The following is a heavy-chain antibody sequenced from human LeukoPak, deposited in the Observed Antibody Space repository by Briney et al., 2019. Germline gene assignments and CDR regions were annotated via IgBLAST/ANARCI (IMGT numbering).Heavy chain of an antibody. CDR2: INEAGSVT. CDR3: ATDSGYNAFDV. CDR1: GFTFTSSW. V-gene: IGHV3-7*01. Sequence: GGSLRLSCAASGFTFTSSWMCWVRQAPGKGLEWLANINEAGSVTNYVHSVRGRFTISRDNAKNSLYLQMNSLRVEDTAVYYCATDSGYNAFDVWGQGTMASVSS. J-gene: IGHJ3*01. D-gene: IGHD5-12*01.